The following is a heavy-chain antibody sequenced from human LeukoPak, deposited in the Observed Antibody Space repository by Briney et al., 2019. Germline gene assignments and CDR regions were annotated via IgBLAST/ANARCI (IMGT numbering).Heavy chain of an antibody. CDR3: ARRKRLVRERYFDY. CDR1: GGSFSGYY. D-gene: IGHD6-19*01. CDR2: INHSGST. Sequence: PSETLSLTCAVYGGSFSGYYWSWIRQPPGKGLEWIGEINHSGSTNYNPSLKSRVTISVDTSKNQFSLKLSSVTAADTAVYYCARRKRLVRERYFDYWGQGTLVTVSS. J-gene: IGHJ4*02. V-gene: IGHV4-34*01.